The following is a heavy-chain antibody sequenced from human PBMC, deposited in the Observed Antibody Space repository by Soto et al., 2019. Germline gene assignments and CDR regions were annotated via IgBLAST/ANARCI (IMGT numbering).Heavy chain of an antibody. CDR2: ISYDGSNK. CDR3: ASMWGGCSGGSCYSYYYYYGMDV. J-gene: IGHJ6*02. V-gene: IGHV3-30*03. D-gene: IGHD2-15*01. Sequence: GGSLRLSCAASGFTFSSYGMHWVRQAPGKGLEWVAVISYDGSNKYYADSVKGRFTISRDNSKNTLYLQMNSLRAEDTAVYYCASMWGGCSGGSCYSYYYYYGMDVWGQGTTVTVSS. CDR1: GFTFSSYG.